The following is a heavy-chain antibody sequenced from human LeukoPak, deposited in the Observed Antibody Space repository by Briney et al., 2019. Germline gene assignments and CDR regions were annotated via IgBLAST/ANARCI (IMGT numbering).Heavy chain of an antibody. CDR1: GGSISSSSYY. V-gene: IGHV4-39*07. D-gene: IGHD6-13*01. CDR2: IYYSGST. CDR3: ARFGYSSSWTGGYPVWFDP. J-gene: IGHJ5*02. Sequence: PSETLSLTCTVSGGSISSSSYYWGWIRQPPGKGLEWIGSIYYSGSTYYNPSLKSRVTISVDTSKNQFSLKLSSVTAADTAVYYCARFGYSSSWTGGYPVWFDPWGQGTLVTVSS.